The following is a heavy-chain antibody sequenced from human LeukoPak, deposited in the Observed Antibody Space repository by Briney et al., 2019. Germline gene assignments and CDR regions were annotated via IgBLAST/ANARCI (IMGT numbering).Heavy chain of an antibody. J-gene: IGHJ4*02. CDR1: GGSFSGYY. V-gene: IGHV4-34*01. CDR2: INHSGST. CDR3: ARGGYYYDSSGYSYYY. Sequence: PSETLSLTCAVYGGSFSGYYWSWIRQPPGKGLEWIGEINHSGSTNYNPSLKSRVTISVDTSMNQFSLKLSSVTAADTAVYYCARGGYYYDSSGYSYYYWGQGTLVTVSS. D-gene: IGHD3-22*01.